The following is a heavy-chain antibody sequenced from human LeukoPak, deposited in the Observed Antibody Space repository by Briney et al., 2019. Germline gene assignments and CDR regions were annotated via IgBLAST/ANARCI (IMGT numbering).Heavy chain of an antibody. V-gene: IGHV4-59*01. D-gene: IGHD6-13*01. Sequence: PSETLSLTCTVSGGSISSYYWSWIRQPPGKGLEWIGYIYYSGSTNYNPSLKSRVTISVDTSKNQFSLKLSSVTAADTAVYYCARVRVKAAYGGHYFDYWGQGTLVTVSS. CDR1: GGSISSYY. CDR3: ARVRVKAAYGGHYFDY. CDR2: IYYSGST. J-gene: IGHJ4*02.